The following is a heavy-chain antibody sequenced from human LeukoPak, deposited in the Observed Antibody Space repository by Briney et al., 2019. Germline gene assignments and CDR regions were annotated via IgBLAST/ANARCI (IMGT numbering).Heavy chain of an antibody. CDR3: ARSDYDFWSGSEYGMDV. Sequence: PGASVKVSCKASGYTFTSYDINWVRRATGQGLEWMGWMNPNSGNTGYAQKFQGRVTMTRNTSISTAYMELSSLRSEDTAVYYCARSDYDFWSGSEYGMDVWGQGTTVTVSS. CDR1: GYTFTSYD. CDR2: MNPNSGNT. J-gene: IGHJ6*02. V-gene: IGHV1-8*01. D-gene: IGHD3-3*01.